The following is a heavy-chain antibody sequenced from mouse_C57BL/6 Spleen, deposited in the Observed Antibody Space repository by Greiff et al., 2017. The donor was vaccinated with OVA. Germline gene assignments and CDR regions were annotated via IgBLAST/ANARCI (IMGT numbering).Heavy chain of an antibody. D-gene: IGHD2-2*01. CDR1: GFTFSSYA. J-gene: IGHJ4*01. V-gene: IGHV5-4*03. CDR3: ARGSMVTTEGYYYAMDY. Sequence: DVKLVESGGGLVKPGGSLKLSCAASGFTFSSYAMSWVRQTPEKRLEWVATISDGGSYTYYPDNVKGRFTISRDNAKNNLYLQMSHLKSEDTAMYYCARGSMVTTEGYYYAMDYWGQGTSVTVSS. CDR2: ISDGGSYT.